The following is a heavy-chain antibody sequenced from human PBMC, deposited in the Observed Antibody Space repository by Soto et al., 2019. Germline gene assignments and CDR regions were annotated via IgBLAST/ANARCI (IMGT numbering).Heavy chain of an antibody. Sequence: QVQLVQSGAEVKKPGASVKVSCKASGYTFTSYDINWVRQATGQGLEWMGWMNPNSGNTGYAQKFQGRVTMTRNTSRRTAYLKLSRLRSEDTAVYYCAREKTSYGMAVWGQGTTVTVSS. CDR3: AREKTSYGMAV. J-gene: IGHJ6*02. V-gene: IGHV1-8*01. CDR2: MNPNSGNT. CDR1: GYTFTSYD.